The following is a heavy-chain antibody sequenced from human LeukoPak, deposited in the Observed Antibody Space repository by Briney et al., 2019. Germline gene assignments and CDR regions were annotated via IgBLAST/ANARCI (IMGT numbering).Heavy chain of an antibody. Sequence: GASLRLSCAASGFTFSSYAMSWVRQAPGKGLEWVSAISGSGGSTYYADSVKGRFTISRDNSKNTLYLQINSLRAEDTAVYYCAKKAGYDSMSIDYWGQGTLVTASS. CDR3: AKKAGYDSMSIDY. J-gene: IGHJ4*02. CDR2: ISGSGGST. V-gene: IGHV3-23*01. CDR1: GFTFSSYA. D-gene: IGHD3-22*01.